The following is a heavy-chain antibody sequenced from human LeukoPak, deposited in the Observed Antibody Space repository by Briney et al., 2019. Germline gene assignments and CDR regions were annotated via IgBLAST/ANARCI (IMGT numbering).Heavy chain of an antibody. J-gene: IGHJ3*02. CDR1: GGSISSYY. D-gene: IGHD1-26*01. CDR3: AREGAGGYAFDI. V-gene: IGHV4-59*01. CDR2: IYYSGST. Sequence: PSETLSLTCTVSGGSISSYYWSWIRQPPGNGLEWIGYIYYSGSTNYNPSLKSRVTISVDTSKNQFSLKLSSVTAADTAVYYCAREGAGGYAFDIWGQGTMVTVSS.